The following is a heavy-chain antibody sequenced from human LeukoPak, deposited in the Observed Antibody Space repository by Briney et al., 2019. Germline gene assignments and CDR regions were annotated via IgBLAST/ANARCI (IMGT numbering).Heavy chain of an antibody. CDR3: ARDRGTTVEGDAFDI. V-gene: IGHV1-69*13. J-gene: IGHJ3*02. CDR2: IIPIFGTA. Sequence: ASVKVSCKASGGTFSSYAISWVRQAPGRGLEWMGGIIPIFGTANYAQKFQGRVTITADESTSTAYMELSSLRSEDTAVYYCARDRGTTVEGDAFDIWGQGTMVTVSS. CDR1: GGTFSSYA. D-gene: IGHD4-23*01.